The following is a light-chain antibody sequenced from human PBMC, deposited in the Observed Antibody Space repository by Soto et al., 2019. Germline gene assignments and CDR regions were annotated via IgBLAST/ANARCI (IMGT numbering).Light chain of an antibody. Sequence: DIQMTQSPSSLSASVGDRVTITCRASQSISSYLNWYQQKPGKAPKLLIYAASSLQSGVPSRFSGSGSGTDFTLTVSSLQPEDFATYYCQQSYSMPYTFGQGTKLEIK. CDR3: QQSYSMPYT. V-gene: IGKV1-39*01. CDR2: AAS. CDR1: QSISSY. J-gene: IGKJ2*01.